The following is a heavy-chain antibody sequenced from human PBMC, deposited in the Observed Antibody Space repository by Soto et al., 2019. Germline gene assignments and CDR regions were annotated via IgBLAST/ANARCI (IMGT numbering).Heavy chain of an antibody. CDR1: GGSISSGDYY. D-gene: IGHD3-3*01. J-gene: IGHJ6*03. CDR2: IYYSGST. Sequence: SETLSLTCTVSGGSISSGDYYWSWIRQPPGKGLEWIGYIYYSGSTYYNPSLKSRVTISVDTSKNQFSLKLSSVTAADTAVYYCARENYDFRYYYYMDVWGKGTTVTVSS. CDR3: ARENYDFRYYYYMDV. V-gene: IGHV4-30-4*01.